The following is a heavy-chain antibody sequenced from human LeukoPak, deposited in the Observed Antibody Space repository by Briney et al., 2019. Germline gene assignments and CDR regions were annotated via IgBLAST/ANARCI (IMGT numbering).Heavy chain of an antibody. V-gene: IGHV4-59*08. D-gene: IGHD3-22*01. CDR2: VSNSGNI. CDR1: GGSIRNYY. Sequence: SETLSLTCSVSGGSIRNYYWTWIRQPPGKGLEWIGHVSNSGNIKYNPSLPSRVTISIDTSKKHISLNLSSVSAADTAVYYCARRAFYDSSGLDFWGQGILVTVSS. J-gene: IGHJ4*02. CDR3: ARRAFYDSSGLDF.